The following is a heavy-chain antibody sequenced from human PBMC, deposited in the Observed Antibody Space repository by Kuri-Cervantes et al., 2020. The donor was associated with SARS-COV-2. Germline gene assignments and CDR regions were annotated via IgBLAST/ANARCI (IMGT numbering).Heavy chain of an antibody. D-gene: IGHD1-1*01. V-gene: IGHV3-21*04. CDR3: ARDYDWNYAFDI. CDR1: GFTFSSYS. J-gene: IGHJ3*02. Sequence: GESLKISCAASGFTFSSYSMNWVRQAPGKGLEWVSSISSSSSYIYYADSVKGRFTISRDNAKNSLYLQMNSLRAEDTAVYYCARDYDWNYAFDIWGQGTMVTVSS. CDR2: ISSSSSYI.